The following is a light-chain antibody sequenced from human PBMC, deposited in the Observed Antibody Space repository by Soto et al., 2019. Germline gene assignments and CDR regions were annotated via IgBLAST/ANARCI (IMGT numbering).Light chain of an antibody. CDR2: SND. CDR3: AAWDDSLKVLV. J-gene: IGLJ2*01. CDR1: RPNIGSNT. Sequence: QSVLTQPPSASGTPGQRVTMSCSGSRPNIGSNTVNWYQQFPGTAPKVLIYSNDQRPSGVPDRFSGSKSDTSASLAISGLQSEDEADYYCAAWDDSLKVLVFGGGTKVTVL. V-gene: IGLV1-44*01.